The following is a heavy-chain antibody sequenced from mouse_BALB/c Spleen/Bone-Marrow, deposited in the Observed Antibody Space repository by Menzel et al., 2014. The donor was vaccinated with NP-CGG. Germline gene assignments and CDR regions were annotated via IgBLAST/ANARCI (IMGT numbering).Heavy chain of an antibody. CDR3: ARGYYGSSLVY. V-gene: IGHV1-7*01. D-gene: IGHD1-1*01. J-gene: IGHJ3*01. CDR2: TNPSTGYT. CDR1: GYTFTSYW. Sequence: VQGVESGAELAKPGASVKMSCKASGYTFTSYWMHWVKQRPGQGLEWIGYTNPSTGYTEYNQKFKDKATLTADKSSSTAYMQLSSLTSEDSAVYYCARGYYGSSLVYWGQGTLVTVSA.